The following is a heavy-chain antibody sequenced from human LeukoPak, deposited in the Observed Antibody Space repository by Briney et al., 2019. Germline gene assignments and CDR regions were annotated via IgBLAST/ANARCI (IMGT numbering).Heavy chain of an antibody. CDR2: VFHTGSS. CDR1: GYSISSGYY. Sequence: KPSETLSLTCAVPGYSISSGYYWGWIRQPPGKGPEWIGSVFHTGSSYYIPSLKSRVTISVDTSKNQFSLEVSSVTAADTAIYYCARGISTTGHDYWGPGTLVTVSS. D-gene: IGHD4-11*01. J-gene: IGHJ4*02. CDR3: ARGISTTGHDY. V-gene: IGHV4-38-2*01.